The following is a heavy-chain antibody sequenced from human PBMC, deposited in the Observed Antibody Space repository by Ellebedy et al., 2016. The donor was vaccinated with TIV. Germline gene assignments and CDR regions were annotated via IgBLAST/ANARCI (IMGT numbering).Heavy chain of an antibody. CDR3: ARDRSVVMASDAFDI. Sequence: PGGSLRLSCAASGFTSDDYGMSWVRQAPGKGLEWVSGINWNGGSTGYADSVKGRFTISRDNAKNSLYLQMNSLRAEDTSLYYCARDRSVVMASDAFDIWGQGTMVTVSS. V-gene: IGHV3-20*04. CDR1: GFTSDDYG. CDR2: INWNGGST. J-gene: IGHJ3*02. D-gene: IGHD4-23*01.